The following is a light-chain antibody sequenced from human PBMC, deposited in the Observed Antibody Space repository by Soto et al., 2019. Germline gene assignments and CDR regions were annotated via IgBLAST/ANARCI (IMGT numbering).Light chain of an antibody. CDR1: QSVSNW. V-gene: IGKV1-5*01. J-gene: IGKJ5*01. CDR2: DVS. CDR3: QQANSFPIT. Sequence: DIQMTQSPSTLSASVGERVTITCRASQSVSNWLAWYQQKPGKAPKLLIYDVSSLESGVPSRFSGSGSGTDFTLTISSLQPEDFATYYCQQANSFPITFGQGTRLEIK.